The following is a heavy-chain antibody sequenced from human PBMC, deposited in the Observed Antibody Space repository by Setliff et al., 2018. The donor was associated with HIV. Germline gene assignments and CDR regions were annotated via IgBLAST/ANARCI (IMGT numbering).Heavy chain of an antibody. V-gene: IGHV4-59*01. CDR1: GDSINYKY. J-gene: IGHJ6*03. CDR2: ICYSGST. D-gene: IGHD6-13*01. Sequence: PSETLSLTCTVSGDSINYKYWSWIRQSPGKGLEWIGYICYSGSTNYKPSLRSRITISVDTSKNQFSLKVRSVPAADTAVYFCARNALSSRWFLVEPDHFYMDVWGNGTTVTVSS. CDR3: ARNALSSRWFLVEPDHFYMDV.